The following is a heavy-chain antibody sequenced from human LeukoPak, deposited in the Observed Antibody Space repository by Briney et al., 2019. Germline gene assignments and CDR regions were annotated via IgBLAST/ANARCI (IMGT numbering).Heavy chain of an antibody. CDR1: GGTFSSYA. J-gene: IGHJ4*02. Sequence: SVKVSCKASGGTFSSYAISWVRQAPGQGLEWMGGIIPIFGTANYAQKFQGRVTITADESTSTAYMELSSLRSEDTAVYYCARALNGGYGSGSYYGGFDYWGQGTLVAVSS. CDR2: IIPIFGTA. V-gene: IGHV1-69*13. CDR3: ARALNGGYGSGSYYGGFDY. D-gene: IGHD3-10*01.